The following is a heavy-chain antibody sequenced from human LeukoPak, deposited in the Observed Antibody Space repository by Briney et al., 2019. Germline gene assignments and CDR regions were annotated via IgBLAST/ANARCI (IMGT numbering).Heavy chain of an antibody. D-gene: IGHD1-1*01. CDR1: GFDVSINY. Sequence: GGSLRLSCAASGFDVSINYMNWIRQSPEKGLEWVSIIHNNGNTYYADSVKGRFTVSRDNSKNTVSLQMDSLRVDDTGVYYCARGFLQLTPYYFDYRGQGTLVTVSS. CDR3: ARGFLQLTPYYFDY. J-gene: IGHJ4*02. V-gene: IGHV3-66*01. CDR2: IHNNGNT.